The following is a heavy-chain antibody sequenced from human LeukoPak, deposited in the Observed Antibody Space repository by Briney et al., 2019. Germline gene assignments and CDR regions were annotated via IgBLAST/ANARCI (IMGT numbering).Heavy chain of an antibody. CDR2: IIPIFGTA. D-gene: IGHD5-18*01. J-gene: IGHJ4*02. CDR3: ARDSGIGYSYGYFDY. Sequence: GQGLEXXXGIIPIFGTANFAQKFQGRVTITADESTSTAYMELSSLRSEDTAVYYCARDSGIGYSYGYFDYWGQGTLVTVSS. V-gene: IGHV1-69*01.